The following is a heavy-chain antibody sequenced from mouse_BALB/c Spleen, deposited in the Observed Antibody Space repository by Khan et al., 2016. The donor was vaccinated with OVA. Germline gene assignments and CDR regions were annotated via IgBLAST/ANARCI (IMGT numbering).Heavy chain of an antibody. V-gene: IGHV2-3*01. D-gene: IGHD2-4*01. CDR1: GFSLTSYG. J-gene: IGHJ1*01. CDR2: IWGDGNT. CDR3: ANLYYDYGNSWYFDI. Sequence: QVRLQQSGPGLVAPSQSLSITCTVSGFSLTSYGVSWVRQPPGKGLEWLGVIWGDGNTNYHSVLRSRLSISKDNSKSQVFLTLNSLQTDDTATYYCANLYYDYGNSWYFDIWGAGTTVTVSS.